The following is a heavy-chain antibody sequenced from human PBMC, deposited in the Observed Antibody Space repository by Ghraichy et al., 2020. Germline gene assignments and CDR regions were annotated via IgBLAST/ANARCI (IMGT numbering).Heavy chain of an antibody. V-gene: IGHV3-23*01. CDR1: GFTFSSYA. Sequence: GESLNISCAASGFTFSSYAMSWVRQAPGRGLEWVSGIGGSGGSTYYADSVKGRFTISRDNSKNTLSLQMNSLRAEDTAVYYCAKDEYYYGSGTSGYWGQGXLVTVSX. J-gene: IGHJ4*02. CDR3: AKDEYYYGSGTSGY. D-gene: IGHD3-10*01. CDR2: IGGSGGST.